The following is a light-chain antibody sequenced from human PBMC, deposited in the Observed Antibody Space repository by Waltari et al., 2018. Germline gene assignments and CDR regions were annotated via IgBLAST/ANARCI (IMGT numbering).Light chain of an antibody. CDR2: AAS. V-gene: IGKV1-39*01. J-gene: IGKJ4*01. Sequence: DIQMTQSPSSLSASVGNRINITCRASQSIINYLNWYQQKPAKAPKLLIYAASSLQSGLPSRFSGSGSGTDFTLTISSLQPEDFATYYCQQSYTTPRTFGGGTKVEIK. CDR3: QQSYTTPRT. CDR1: QSIINY.